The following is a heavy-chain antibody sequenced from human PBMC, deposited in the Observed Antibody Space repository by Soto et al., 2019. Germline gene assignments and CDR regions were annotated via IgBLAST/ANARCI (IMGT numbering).Heavy chain of an antibody. V-gene: IGHV4-30-4*01. CDR1: GGSISSGDYY. Sequence: QVQLQESGPGLVKPSQTLSLTCTVSGGSISSGDYYWSWIRQPPGKGLEWIGYIYYSGSTYYNPSLKSRVTISVDTSKNQFSLKLSSVTAADTAVYYCARGLNPRGCSGGSCYSRRGSTPPGYWGQGTLVTVSS. J-gene: IGHJ4*02. CDR3: ARGLNPRGCSGGSCYSRRGSTPPGY. D-gene: IGHD2-15*01. CDR2: IYYSGST.